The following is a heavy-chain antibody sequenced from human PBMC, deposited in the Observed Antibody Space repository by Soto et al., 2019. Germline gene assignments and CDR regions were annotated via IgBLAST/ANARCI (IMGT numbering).Heavy chain of an antibody. CDR2: IIPIFGTA. CDR3: GRGGGGNYYDILTGYYQNYYYGMDV. D-gene: IGHD3-9*01. CDR1: GGTFSRYA. V-gene: IGHV1-69*01. J-gene: IGHJ6*02. Sequence: QVQLVQSGAEVKKPGSSVKVSCKASGGTFSRYAISWVRQAPGQGLEWMGGIIPIFGTANYVQKFQGRVTMTAEQATSTAHMGVRRLRSGGTARYFWGRGGGGNYYDILTGYYQNYYYGMDVWGQGTTVTVSS.